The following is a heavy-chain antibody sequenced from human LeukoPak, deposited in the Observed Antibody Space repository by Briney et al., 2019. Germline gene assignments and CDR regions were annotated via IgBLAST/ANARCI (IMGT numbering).Heavy chain of an antibody. Sequence: GGSLRLSCAASGFSFSTYAMSWVRQTPGKGLEWVSAISAGGATIYYADSVKGRFTVSRDNSKNTLYLHMSSLRAEDTAICYCAKDSGGTYFYYYYYMDVWGKGTTVTVSS. CDR3: AKDSGGTYFYYYYYMDV. J-gene: IGHJ6*03. CDR2: ISAGGATI. CDR1: GFSFSTYA. D-gene: IGHD1-26*01. V-gene: IGHV3-23*01.